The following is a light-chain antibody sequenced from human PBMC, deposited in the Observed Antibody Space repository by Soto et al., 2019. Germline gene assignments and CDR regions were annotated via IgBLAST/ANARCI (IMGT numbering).Light chain of an antibody. CDR3: QQYNSWPGT. J-gene: IGKJ3*01. CDR1: QSVSSN. Sequence: EIVMTQSPATLSVSPGERATLSCRASQSVSSNLAWYQQKPGQAPRLLIYAASTRATGIPARFSGRGSGTEVTLTISSLQSEDFAVYYCQQYNSWPGTFGTGTKVDIK. V-gene: IGKV3-15*01. CDR2: AAS.